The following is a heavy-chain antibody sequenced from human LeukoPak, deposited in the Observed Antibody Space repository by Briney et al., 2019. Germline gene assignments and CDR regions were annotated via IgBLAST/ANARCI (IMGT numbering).Heavy chain of an antibody. V-gene: IGHV4-61*02. CDR2: IYTSGST. Sequence: SGTLSLTSTVSGGSPCSGSDYWSCTRQPAGEGLGWIGRIYTSGSTNYNPSLKGRVTISEDTSKNQFSLKLISVTAADTAVYYCSIGLFRLFRTVVPTNWFDPWGQGTLVTVSS. CDR3: SIGLFRLFRTVVPTNWFDP. J-gene: IGHJ5*02. D-gene: IGHD2-15*01. CDR1: GGSPCSGSDY.